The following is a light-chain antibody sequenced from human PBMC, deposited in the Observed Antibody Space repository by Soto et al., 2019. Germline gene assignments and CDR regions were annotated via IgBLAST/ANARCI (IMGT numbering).Light chain of an antibody. Sequence: QSALTQPASVSESPGQSITISCTGTSSDIGAYNYVSWYQQHPGKAPKLLIYGLTNRPSGVSNRFSGSKSGNTASLTISGLQAEDDADYYCSSYTTSLTLVFGGGTKLTVL. V-gene: IGLV2-14*01. CDR1: SSDIGAYNY. J-gene: IGLJ3*02. CDR2: GLT. CDR3: SSYTTSLTLV.